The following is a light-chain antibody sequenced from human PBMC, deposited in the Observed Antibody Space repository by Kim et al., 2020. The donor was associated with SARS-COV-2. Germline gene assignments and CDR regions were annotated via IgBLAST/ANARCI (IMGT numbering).Light chain of an antibody. CDR1: SLRRFY. CDR2: DKN. V-gene: IGLV3-19*01. J-gene: IGLJ3*02. Sequence: SSELTQDPAVSVALGQTVRITCQGDSLRRFYASWYQQRPGQAPVLVIYDKNNRPSGIPDRFSGSSSGNTASLTITGTPAEDEADYYCNSRDSSGNVLFGG. CDR3: NSRDSSGNVL.